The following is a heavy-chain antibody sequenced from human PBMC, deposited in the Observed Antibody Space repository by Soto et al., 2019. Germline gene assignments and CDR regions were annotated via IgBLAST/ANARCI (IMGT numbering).Heavy chain of an antibody. CDR2: IYYSGST. CDR3: ARQRVAARHHWFDP. D-gene: IGHD6-6*01. Sequence: PSETLSLTCTVSGGSISSSSYYWGWIRQPPGKGLEWIGSIYYSGSTYYNPSLKSRVTISVDTSKNQFSLKLSSVTAADTAVYYCARQRVAARHHWFDPWGQGTLVTVSS. J-gene: IGHJ5*02. CDR1: GGSISSSSYY. V-gene: IGHV4-39*01.